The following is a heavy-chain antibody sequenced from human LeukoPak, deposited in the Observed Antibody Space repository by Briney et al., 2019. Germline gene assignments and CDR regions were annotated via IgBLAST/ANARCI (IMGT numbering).Heavy chain of an antibody. Sequence: GGSLRLSCAASGFTFSSYSMNWVRQAPGKGLEWVSYISSGSSTIYYADSVKGRFTISRDNAKNSLYLQMNSLRAEDTAVYYCARDLRSAAVGLLIDYWGQGTLVTVSS. V-gene: IGHV3-48*01. CDR1: GFTFSSYS. J-gene: IGHJ4*02. CDR3: ARDLRSAAVGLLIDY. D-gene: IGHD3-22*01. CDR2: ISSGSSTI.